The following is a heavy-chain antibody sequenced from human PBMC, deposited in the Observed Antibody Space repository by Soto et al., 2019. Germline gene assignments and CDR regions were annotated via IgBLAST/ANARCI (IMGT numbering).Heavy chain of an antibody. Sequence: PSETLSLTCAVSGGSISSSNWWSWVRQPPGKGLEWIGEIYHSGSTNYNPSLKSRVTISVDKSKNQFSLKLSSVTAADTAVYYCARAAMGGSSWXFDYWGQGTLVTVSS. CDR3: ARAAMGGSSWXFDY. D-gene: IGHD6-13*01. V-gene: IGHV4-4*02. CDR2: IYHSGST. CDR1: GGSISSSNW. J-gene: IGHJ4*02.